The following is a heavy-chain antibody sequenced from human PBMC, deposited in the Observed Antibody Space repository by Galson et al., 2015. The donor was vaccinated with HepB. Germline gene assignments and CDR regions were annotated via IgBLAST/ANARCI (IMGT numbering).Heavy chain of an antibody. J-gene: IGHJ5*02. CDR3: ARDQELYYYGSGGFDP. V-gene: IGHV1-2*04. CDR2: INPNSGGT. CDR1: GYTFTGYY. Sequence: SVKVSCKASGYTFTGYYMHWVRQAPGQGLEWMGWINPNSGGTNYAQKFQGWVTMTRDTSISTAYMELSRLKSDDTAVYYCARDQELYYYGSGGFDPWGQGTLVTVSS. D-gene: IGHD3-10*01.